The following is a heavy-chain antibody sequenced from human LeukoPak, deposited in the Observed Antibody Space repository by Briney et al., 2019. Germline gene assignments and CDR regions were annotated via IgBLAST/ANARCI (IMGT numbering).Heavy chain of an antibody. J-gene: IGHJ4*02. V-gene: IGHV3-30*03. Sequence: GRSLRLSCAASGFTFSSYGMHWVRQAPGKGLEWVAVISYDGSNKYYADSVKGRFTISRDNSKNTLYLQMNSLRAEDTAVYYCARDLFPSTTAYFDYWGQGTLVTVSS. CDR2: ISYDGSNK. CDR3: ARDLFPSTTAYFDY. D-gene: IGHD4-11*01. CDR1: GFTFSSYG.